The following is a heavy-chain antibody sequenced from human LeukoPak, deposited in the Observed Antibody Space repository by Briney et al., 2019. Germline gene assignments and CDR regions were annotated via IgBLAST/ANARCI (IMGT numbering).Heavy chain of an antibody. CDR1: GGSISSYY. D-gene: IGHD1-1*01. Sequence: SETLSLTCTVSGGSISSYYWSWIRQPPGKGLEWIGYIYYSGSTNYNPSLKSRATISVDTSKNQFSLKLSSVTAADTAVYYCARGAPLENWFDPWGQGTLVTVSS. V-gene: IGHV4-59*01. CDR2: IYYSGST. CDR3: ARGAPLENWFDP. J-gene: IGHJ5*02.